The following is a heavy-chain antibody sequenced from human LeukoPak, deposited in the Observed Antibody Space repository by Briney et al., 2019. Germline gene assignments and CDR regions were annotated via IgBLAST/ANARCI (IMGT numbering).Heavy chain of an antibody. CDR1: GGTFSSYA. CDR2: IIPIFDTA. Sequence: ASVKVSCKASGGTFSSYAISWVRQAPGQGLEWMGGIIPIFDTANYAQKFQGRVTITADESTSTAYMELSSLKSEDTAVYYCARDLPYDFWSDTYTHWGQGILVTVSS. CDR3: ARDLPYDFWSDTYTH. J-gene: IGHJ4*02. D-gene: IGHD3-3*01. V-gene: IGHV1-69*13.